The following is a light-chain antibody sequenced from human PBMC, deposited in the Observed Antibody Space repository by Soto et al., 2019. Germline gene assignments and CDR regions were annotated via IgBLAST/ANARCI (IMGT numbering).Light chain of an antibody. CDR2: RND. CDR3: AAWDDSLEGYV. V-gene: IGLV1-44*01. J-gene: IGLJ1*01. Sequence: QSVLTQAPSASGSPGQRVTISCSGSSSNIGTTTVSWFQHLPGAAPKVLISRNDQRPSGVPDRFYGSTSGTSASLAISGLQSEDEGDYYCAAWDDSLEGYVFGTGTKLTV. CDR1: SSNIGTTT.